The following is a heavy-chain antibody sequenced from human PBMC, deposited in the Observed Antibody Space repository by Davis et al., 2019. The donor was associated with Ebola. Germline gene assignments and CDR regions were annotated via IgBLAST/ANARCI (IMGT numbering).Heavy chain of an antibody. V-gene: IGHV4-34*01. D-gene: IGHD2-15*01. CDR2: INHSGST. Sequence: PSETLSLTCTVSGGSISSYYWSWIRQPPGKGLEWIGEINHSGSTNYNPSLKSRVTISVDTSKNQFSLKLSSVTAADTAVYYCARGARLVVVAAQRRFDPWGQGTLVTVSS. J-gene: IGHJ5*02. CDR3: ARGARLVVVAAQRRFDP. CDR1: GGSISSYY.